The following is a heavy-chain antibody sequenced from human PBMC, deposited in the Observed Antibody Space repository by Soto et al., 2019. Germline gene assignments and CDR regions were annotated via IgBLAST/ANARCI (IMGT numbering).Heavy chain of an antibody. Sequence: SETLSLTCTVSGGSISSSSYYWGWIRQPPGKGLEWIGSIYYSGSTYYNPSLKSRVTISVDTSKNQFSLKLSSVTAADTAVYYCASQADFWSGYYLYYYYGMDVWGQGTTVT. D-gene: IGHD3-3*01. CDR3: ASQADFWSGYYLYYYYGMDV. J-gene: IGHJ6*02. V-gene: IGHV4-39*01. CDR1: GGSISSSSYY. CDR2: IYYSGST.